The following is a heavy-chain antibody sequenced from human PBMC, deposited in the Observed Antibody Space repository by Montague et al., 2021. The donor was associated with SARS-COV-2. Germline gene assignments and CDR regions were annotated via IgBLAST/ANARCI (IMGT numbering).Heavy chain of an antibody. CDR1: GGSFGGYY. J-gene: IGHJ4*02. CDR2: INDSGST. D-gene: IGHD2-2*02. CDR3: ARQYCGDTNCYRREYYFDQ. V-gene: IGHV4-34*01. Sequence: SETLSLTCAVYGGSFGGYYWCWIRRPPAKELEWIGEINDSGSTKYNPSLRSRFIMSVDRSKNEVSLKVNAVTAADTAVYFCARQYCGDTNCYRREYYFDQWGQGTLVTVSS.